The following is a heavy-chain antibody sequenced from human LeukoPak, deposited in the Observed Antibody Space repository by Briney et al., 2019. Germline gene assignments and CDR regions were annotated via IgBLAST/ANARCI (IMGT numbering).Heavy chain of an antibody. V-gene: IGHV3-30-3*01. CDR1: GFTFSSYA. CDR3: ARDQRGSPSTHFDY. D-gene: IGHD3-16*01. Sequence: GGSLRLSCAASGFTFSSYAMHWVRQAPGKGLEWVAVISYDGSNKYCADSVKGRFTISRDNAKNSLYLQMNSLRDEDTAVYYCARDQRGSPSTHFDYWGQGTLVTVSS. J-gene: IGHJ4*02. CDR2: ISYDGSNK.